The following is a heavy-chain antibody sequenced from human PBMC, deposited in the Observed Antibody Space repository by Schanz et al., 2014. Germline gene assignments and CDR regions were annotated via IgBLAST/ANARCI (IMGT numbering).Heavy chain of an antibody. J-gene: IGHJ4*02. CDR3: VRDTDYHFDY. D-gene: IGHD4-17*01. CDR1: GFTFSSNW. V-gene: IGHV3-7*01. CDR2: IKEDGSEK. Sequence: EEQLVESGGGLVQPGGSLRLSCAASGFTFSSNWMSWVRQAPGKGLEWVANIKEDGSEKYYVDSVKGRFTISRDNAKNTLYLQMNSLRAEDTAVYYCVRDTDYHFDYWGQGTLVTVSS.